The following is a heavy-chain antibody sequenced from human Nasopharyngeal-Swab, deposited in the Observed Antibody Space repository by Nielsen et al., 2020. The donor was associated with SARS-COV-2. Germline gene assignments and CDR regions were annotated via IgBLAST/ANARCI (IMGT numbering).Heavy chain of an antibody. D-gene: IGHD3-16*01. CDR3: ARLELPRMITFGGVTYDAFDI. Sequence: GESLKISCKGSGYSFTSYWISWVRQMPGKGLEWMGRIDPSDSYTNYSPSFQGHVTISADKSISTAYLQWSSLKASDTAMYYCARLELPRMITFGGVTYDAFDIWGQGTMVTVSS. J-gene: IGHJ3*02. CDR1: GYSFTSYW. CDR2: IDPSDSYT. V-gene: IGHV5-10-1*01.